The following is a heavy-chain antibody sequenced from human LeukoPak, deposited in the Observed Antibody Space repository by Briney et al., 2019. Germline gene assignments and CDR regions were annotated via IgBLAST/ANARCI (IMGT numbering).Heavy chain of an antibody. J-gene: IGHJ4*02. CDR3: ARDYDTWSHKYYFDY. Sequence: ASVNVSCKASGYTFTSYGISWVRQAPGQGLEWMGWISAYNGNTNYAQKLQGRVTMTTDTSTSTVYMELSSLRSEDTAVYYCARDYDTWSHKYYFDYWGQGTLVTVSS. V-gene: IGHV1-18*01. CDR1: GYTFTSYG. CDR2: ISAYNGNT. D-gene: IGHD3-9*01.